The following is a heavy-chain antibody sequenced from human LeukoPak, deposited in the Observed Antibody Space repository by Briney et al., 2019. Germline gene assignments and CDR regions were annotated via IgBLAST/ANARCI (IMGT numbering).Heavy chain of an antibody. CDR1: GASITSNNW. V-gene: IGHV4-4*02. Sequence: SETLSLTCAVSGASITSNNWWIWVRQPPGKGLEWIGEIYHSRNTNYNPSLRGRVTISVDKSKNQFSLKLNSVTAADTAVYYCARDSGQHRGYDWSHWGQGTLVTVSS. J-gene: IGHJ4*02. CDR3: ARDSGQHRGYDWSH. D-gene: IGHD5-12*01. CDR2: IYHSRNT.